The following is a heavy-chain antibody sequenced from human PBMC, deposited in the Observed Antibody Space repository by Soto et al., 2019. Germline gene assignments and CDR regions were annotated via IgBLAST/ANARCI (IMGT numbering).Heavy chain of an antibody. CDR2: IYHSGST. CDR3: AREGRGSSIDP. Sequence: SETLSLTCTVSSGSISSSNWWSWVRQPPGKGLEWIGEIYHSGSTNYNPSLKSRVTISVDKSKNQFSLKLSSVTAADTAVYYCAREGRGSSIDPWGQGTLVTVSS. D-gene: IGHD6-6*01. V-gene: IGHV4-4*02. J-gene: IGHJ5*02. CDR1: SGSISSSNW.